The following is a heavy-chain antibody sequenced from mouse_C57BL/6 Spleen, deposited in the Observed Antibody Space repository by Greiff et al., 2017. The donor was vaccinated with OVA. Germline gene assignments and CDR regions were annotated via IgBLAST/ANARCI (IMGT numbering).Heavy chain of an antibody. J-gene: IGHJ2*01. D-gene: IGHD2-3*01. CDR3: TGLDGYYIDY. Sequence: EVQLQESGTVLARPGASVKMSCKTSGYTFTSYWMHWVKQRPGQGLEWIGAIYPGNSDTSYNQKFKGKATLTAVTSASTAYMELSSLTNEDSAVYYCTGLDGYYIDYWGQGTTLTVSS. CDR2: IYPGNSDT. V-gene: IGHV1-5*01. CDR1: GYTFTSYW.